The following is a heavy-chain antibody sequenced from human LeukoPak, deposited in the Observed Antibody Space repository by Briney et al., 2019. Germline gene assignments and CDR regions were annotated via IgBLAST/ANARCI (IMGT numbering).Heavy chain of an antibody. D-gene: IGHD3-10*01. V-gene: IGHV3-15*07. CDR3: SAPALLWTYYYYGMDV. Sequence: GRSLRLSCAASGFTFSNAWMNWVRQAPGKGLEWVGRIKSKTDGGTTDYAAPVKGRFTISRDDSKNTLYLQMNSLKTEDTAVYYCSAPALLWTYYYYGMDVWGQGTTVTVSS. CDR2: IKSKTDGGTT. J-gene: IGHJ6*02. CDR1: GFTFSNAW.